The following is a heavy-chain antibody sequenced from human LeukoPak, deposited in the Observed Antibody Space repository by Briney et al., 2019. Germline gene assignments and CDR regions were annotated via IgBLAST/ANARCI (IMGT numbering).Heavy chain of an antibody. CDR3: ATRRFGELTY. D-gene: IGHD3-10*01. J-gene: IGHJ4*02. CDR1: GVIVRSNY. CDR2: LYHGGST. Sequence: GGSLRLSCVGSGVIVRSNYMTWVRHAPGKGLEWVSILYHGGSTYYADSVKGRFSISGDTSKNTLYLQMNSLRVEDTAVYYCATRRFGELTYWGQGTLVTVSS. V-gene: IGHV3-66*01.